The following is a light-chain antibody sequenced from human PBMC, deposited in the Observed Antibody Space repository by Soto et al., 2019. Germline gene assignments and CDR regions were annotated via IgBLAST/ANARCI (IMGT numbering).Light chain of an antibody. V-gene: IGKV3-11*01. J-gene: IGKJ5*01. CDR3: QQHSNWPPIT. Sequence: DIVMTQSPGTLSVSPGERATLSCRVSQSVGSAYLAWYQQKPGQAPRLLIYDASDRATGIPGRFSGSGSGTDFTLTISSLEPEDLAVYYCQQHSNWPPITFGQGTRLEIK. CDR1: QSVGSAY. CDR2: DAS.